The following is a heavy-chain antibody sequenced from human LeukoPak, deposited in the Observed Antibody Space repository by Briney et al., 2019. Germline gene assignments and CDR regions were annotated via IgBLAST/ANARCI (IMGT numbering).Heavy chain of an antibody. Sequence: ASVKVPCKASGYIFTSYYMHWVRQAPGQGLEWMGIINPSGGSTSYAQKFQGRVTMTRDTSTSTVYMELSSLRSEDTAVHYCARVGGYCTNGVCLDAFDIWGQGTMVTVSS. CDR3: ARVGGYCTNGVCLDAFDI. D-gene: IGHD2-8*01. J-gene: IGHJ3*02. CDR2: INPSGGST. CDR1: GYIFTSYY. V-gene: IGHV1-46*01.